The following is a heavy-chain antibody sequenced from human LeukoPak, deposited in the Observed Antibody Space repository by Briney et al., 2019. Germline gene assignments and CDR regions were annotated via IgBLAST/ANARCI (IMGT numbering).Heavy chain of an antibody. CDR2: TRNKVNSKTT. V-gene: IGHV3-72*01. Sequence: QPGGSLRLSCAASGFAFSDYYMEWVRQAPGKGLGWVGRTRNKVNSKTTTYAASVKGRFTISRDDSKNSLYLQMNSLKTEDTAVYYCARGGYFDSSGYFQNAFDIWGQGTMVTVSS. CDR3: ARGGYFDSSGYFQNAFDI. J-gene: IGHJ3*02. CDR1: GFAFSDYY. D-gene: IGHD3-22*01.